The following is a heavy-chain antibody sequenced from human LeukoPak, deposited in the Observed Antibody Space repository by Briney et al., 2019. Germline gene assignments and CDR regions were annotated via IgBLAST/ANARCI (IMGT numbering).Heavy chain of an antibody. V-gene: IGHV3-53*01. CDR1: GITVSNNY. J-gene: IGHJ4*02. CDR2: IYSVGST. D-gene: IGHD1-14*01. Sequence: PAGGSLRLSCAASGITVSNNYFSWVRQAPGKGLEWVALIYSVGSTVYADSVKGRFTISRDSSRDTLFLQMNSLRPEDTAVYHCTRNRPETPLGYWGQGTLVTVSS. CDR3: TRNRPETPLGY.